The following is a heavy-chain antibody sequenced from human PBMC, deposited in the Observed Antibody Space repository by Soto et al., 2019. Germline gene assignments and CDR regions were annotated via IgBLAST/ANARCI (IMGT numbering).Heavy chain of an antibody. Sequence: PSETLSLTCTVSGGSISSYYWSWIRQPPGKGLEWIGYIYYSGSTNYNPSLKSRVTISVDTSKNQFSLKLSSVTAADTAVYYCARASLGYDYGMDVWGQGPTVTVSS. J-gene: IGHJ6*02. CDR3: ARASLGYDYGMDV. V-gene: IGHV4-59*01. CDR1: GGSISSYY. CDR2: IYYSGST.